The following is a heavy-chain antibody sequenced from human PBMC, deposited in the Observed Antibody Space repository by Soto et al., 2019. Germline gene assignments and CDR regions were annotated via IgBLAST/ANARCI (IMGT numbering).Heavy chain of an antibody. D-gene: IGHD3-22*01. Sequence: GGSLRLSCAASEFTFSSCGMHWVRQAPGKGLEWVAVISNDGSNKYYADSVKGRFTISRDNSKNTLYLQMNSLRAEDTAVYYCAKEWVYDSSGRSFDYWGQGTLVTVSS. V-gene: IGHV3-30*18. CDR3: AKEWVYDSSGRSFDY. CDR1: EFTFSSCG. CDR2: ISNDGSNK. J-gene: IGHJ4*02.